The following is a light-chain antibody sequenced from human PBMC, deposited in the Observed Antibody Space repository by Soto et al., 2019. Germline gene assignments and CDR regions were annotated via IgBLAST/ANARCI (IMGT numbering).Light chain of an antibody. Sequence: QSVLTQPRSVSGSPGQSVTISCTGTSIDVGGYDYVSWYQQHPGKAPKLMIYDVTKRPSGVPDRFSGSRSGNTASLTISGLQAEDVADYYCCSYAGTYTFYVFGTGTKVTV. CDR1: SIDVGGYDY. V-gene: IGLV2-11*01. CDR2: DVT. J-gene: IGLJ1*01. CDR3: CSYAGTYTFYV.